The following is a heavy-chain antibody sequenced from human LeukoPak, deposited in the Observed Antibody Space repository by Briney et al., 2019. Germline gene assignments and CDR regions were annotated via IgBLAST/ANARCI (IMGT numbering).Heavy chain of an antibody. D-gene: IGHD6-19*01. V-gene: IGHV3-48*03. J-gene: IGHJ2*01. Sequence: GGSLRLSCAASGFTFSNFAMSWVRQAPGKGLEWVSYISSSGSTIYYADSVKGRFTTSRDNAKNSLYLQMNSLRAEDTAVYYCARGSSGRAFWYFDLWGRGTLVTVSS. CDR1: GFTFSNFA. CDR2: ISSSGSTI. CDR3: ARGSSGRAFWYFDL.